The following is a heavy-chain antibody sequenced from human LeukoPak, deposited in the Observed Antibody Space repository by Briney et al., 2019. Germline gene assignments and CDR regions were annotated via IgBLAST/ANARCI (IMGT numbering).Heavy chain of an antibody. Sequence: SETLSLTCAVYGGSFGGYYWSWIRQPPGKGLEWIGEINHSGSTNYNPSLKSRVTISVDTSKNQFSLKLSSVTAADTAVYYCARGRASYDFWSGYLFDYWGQGTLVTVSS. CDR2: INHSGST. D-gene: IGHD3-3*01. CDR1: GGSFGGYY. V-gene: IGHV4-34*01. CDR3: ARGRASYDFWSGYLFDY. J-gene: IGHJ4*02.